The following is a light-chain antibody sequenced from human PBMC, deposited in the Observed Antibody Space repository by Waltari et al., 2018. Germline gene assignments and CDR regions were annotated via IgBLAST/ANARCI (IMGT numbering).Light chain of an antibody. J-gene: IGKJ3*01. CDR3: QQYNNWPPFT. Sequence: EIVMTQSPATLSVSPGERATLSCSASQSVSSNLAWYQQKPGQAPRLLIYGASTKATGIPARFSGSGSGTEFTITISSLQSEDFAVYYCQQYNNWPPFTFGPGTKVDIK. V-gene: IGKV3-15*01. CDR1: QSVSSN. CDR2: GAS.